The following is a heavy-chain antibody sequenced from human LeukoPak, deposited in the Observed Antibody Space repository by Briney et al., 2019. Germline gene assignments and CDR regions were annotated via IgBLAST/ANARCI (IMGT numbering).Heavy chain of an antibody. D-gene: IGHD4-23*01. CDR2: IYYSGST. Sequence: PSETLSLTCTVSGGSISSGDYYWSWIRQPPGKGLEWIGYIYYSGSTNYNPSLKGRVTISVDTSKNQFSLKLSSVTAADTAVYYCARDSQTTVLTALSLWGQGTLVTVSS. V-gene: IGHV4-30-4*01. CDR3: ARDSQTTVLTALSL. J-gene: IGHJ4*02. CDR1: GGSISSGDYY.